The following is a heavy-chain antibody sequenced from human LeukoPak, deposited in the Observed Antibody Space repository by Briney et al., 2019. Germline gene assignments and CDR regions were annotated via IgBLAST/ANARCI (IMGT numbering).Heavy chain of an antibody. CDR2: ISSSSSYI. D-gene: IGHD3-10*01. CDR3: ARGRSITILRGVAISDGFDI. Sequence: NPGGSLRLSCAASGFTFSSYSMNWVRQAPGKGLEWVSSISSSSSYIYYADSLKGRFTISRDNAKNSLYLHMNSLRPDDTAVYYCARGRSITILRGVAISDGFDIWGQGTKVTVS. V-gene: IGHV3-21*06. J-gene: IGHJ3*02. CDR1: GFTFSSYS.